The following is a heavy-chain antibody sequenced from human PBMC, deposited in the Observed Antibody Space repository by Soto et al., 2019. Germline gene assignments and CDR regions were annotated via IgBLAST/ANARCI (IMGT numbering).Heavy chain of an antibody. Sequence: QPGGSLRLSCAASGFTFSSYAMSWVRQAPGKGLEWVSAISGSGGSTYYADSVKGRFTISRDNSKNTLYLQMNSLRAEDTAVYYCAKSGDSSWYRENWFDPWGQGTLVTVSS. CDR1: GFTFSSYA. CDR2: ISGSGGST. V-gene: IGHV3-23*01. D-gene: IGHD6-13*01. CDR3: AKSGDSSWYRENWFDP. J-gene: IGHJ5*02.